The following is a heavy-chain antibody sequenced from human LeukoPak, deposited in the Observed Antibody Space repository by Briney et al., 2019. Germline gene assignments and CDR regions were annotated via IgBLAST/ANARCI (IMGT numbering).Heavy chain of an antibody. CDR2: IWYDGSNK. D-gene: IGHD2-15*01. Sequence: GTSLRLSCAASGFTFSSHGMHWVRQAPGKGLKGVAVIWYDGSNKYYADSVKGRFTISRDTPKNTLYLQMNSLRAEDTAVYYCARDRSVRYFDYWGQGALVTVSS. CDR1: GFTFSSHG. J-gene: IGHJ4*02. V-gene: IGHV3-33*01. CDR3: ARDRSVRYFDY.